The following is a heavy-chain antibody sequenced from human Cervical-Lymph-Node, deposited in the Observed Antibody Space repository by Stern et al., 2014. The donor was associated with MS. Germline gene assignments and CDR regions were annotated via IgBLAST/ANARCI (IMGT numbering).Heavy chain of an antibody. Sequence: QVQLVQSGGGVVQPGRALRLSCVASGHTFRTSVMHWVRQAPGQGLEWVAVVWNDGSKEHFTESVKGRFSTSRDTAKNTLHLQMSSLRAEDTAVYFCATSTASDAFDIWGQGTLVTVSS. CDR3: ATSTASDAFDI. CDR2: VWNDGSKE. J-gene: IGHJ3*02. V-gene: IGHV3-33*01. D-gene: IGHD2/OR15-2a*01. CDR1: GHTFRTSV.